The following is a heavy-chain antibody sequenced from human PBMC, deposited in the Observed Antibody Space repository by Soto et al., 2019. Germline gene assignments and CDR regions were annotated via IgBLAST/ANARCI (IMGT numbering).Heavy chain of an antibody. CDR1: GFNPTTTP. J-gene: IGHJ4*02. V-gene: IGHV3-23*01. CDR3: ATSFRYFDH. Sequence: GGSLRLSCTGSGFNPTTTPLSWVRQPPGKGLEWVTTISGTASRTYYVDSVKGRFFISRDNSKNTVTLQMNNLTVDDPAVYYCATSFRYFDHWGQGTRVTVSS. D-gene: IGHD3-9*01. CDR2: ISGTASRT.